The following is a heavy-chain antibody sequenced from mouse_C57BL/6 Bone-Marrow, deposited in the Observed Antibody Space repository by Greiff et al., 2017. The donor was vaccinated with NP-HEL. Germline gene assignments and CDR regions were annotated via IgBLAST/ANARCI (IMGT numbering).Heavy chain of an antibody. Sequence: VQLQQSGAELVRPGTSVQMSCKASGYTFTNYWIGWAKQRPGHGLEWIGDIYPGGGYTNYNEKFKGKATLTADKSSSTAYMQFSSLTSEDSAIDYCARRDGYYPAWFAYWGQGTLVTVSA. J-gene: IGHJ3*01. D-gene: IGHD2-3*01. CDR3: ARRDGYYPAWFAY. V-gene: IGHV1-63*01. CDR1: GYTFTNYW. CDR2: IYPGGGYT.